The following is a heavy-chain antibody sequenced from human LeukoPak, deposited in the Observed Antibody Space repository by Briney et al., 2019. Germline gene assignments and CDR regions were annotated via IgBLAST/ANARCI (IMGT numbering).Heavy chain of an antibody. J-gene: IGHJ6*02. CDR1: GGSISSYY. CDR3: ARGLRDYDFWSGYPVYYYYGMDV. V-gene: IGHV4-4*07. CDR2: MYTSGST. D-gene: IGHD3-3*01. Sequence: SETLSLTCTVSGGSISSYYWSWIRQPAGKGLEWIGRMYTSGSTNYNPSLKSRVTISVDTSKNQFSLKLSSVTAADTAVYYCARGLRDYDFWSGYPVYYYYGMDVWGQGTTVTVSS.